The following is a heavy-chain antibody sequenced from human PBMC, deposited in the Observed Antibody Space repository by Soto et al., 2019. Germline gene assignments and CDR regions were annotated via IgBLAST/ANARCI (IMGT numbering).Heavy chain of an antibody. V-gene: IGHV4-59*08. Sequence: SETLSLTCTFSGGPITNYYWSWIRQPPGKGLEWIGYIYYTGDTNYNPSLKSRVTISVDTAKNQFSLKLTSVTAADTAVYYCAKLSSNWSSYYFDYWGQGALVNVTS. J-gene: IGHJ4*02. D-gene: IGHD1-20*01. CDR2: IYYTGDT. CDR1: GGPITNYY. CDR3: AKLSSNWSSYYFDY.